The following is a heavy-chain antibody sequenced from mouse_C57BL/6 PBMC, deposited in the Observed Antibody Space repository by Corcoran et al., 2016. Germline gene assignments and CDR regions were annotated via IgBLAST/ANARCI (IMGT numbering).Heavy chain of an antibody. Sequence: QVQLQQPGTELVKPGASVKLSCKASGYTFTSYWMHWVKQRPGQGLEWIGNINPSTGGTNYNEQFKSKATLTVDKSSSTAYMQLSSLTSEDSAVDYCARRVEGTSWFAYWGQGTLVTASA. CDR2: INPSTGGT. V-gene: IGHV1-53*01. CDR3: ARRVEGTSWFAY. D-gene: IGHD2-14*01. J-gene: IGHJ3*01. CDR1: GYTFTSYW.